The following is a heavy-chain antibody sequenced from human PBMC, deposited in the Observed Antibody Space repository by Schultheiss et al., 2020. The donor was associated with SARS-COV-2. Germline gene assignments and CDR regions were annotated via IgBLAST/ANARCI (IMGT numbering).Heavy chain of an antibody. V-gene: IGHV3-43*01. Sequence: GESLKISCAASGFTFDDYTMHWVRQAPGKGLEWVSLISWDGGSTYYADSVKGRFTISRDNAKNSLYLQMNSLRAEDTAVYYCARSSGSYYRDWFDPWGQGTLVTVSS. CDR1: GFTFDDYT. J-gene: IGHJ5*02. CDR2: ISWDGGST. CDR3: ARSSGSYYRDWFDP. D-gene: IGHD1-26*01.